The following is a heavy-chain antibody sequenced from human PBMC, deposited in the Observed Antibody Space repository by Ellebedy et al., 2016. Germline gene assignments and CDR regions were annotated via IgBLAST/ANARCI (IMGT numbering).Heavy chain of an antibody. CDR1: GGSISSYY. J-gene: IGHJ4*02. Sequence: SETLSLTXTVSGGSISSYYWSWIRQPPGKGLEWIGYIYYSGSTNYNPSLKSRVTISVDTSKNQFSLKLSSVTAADTAVYYCARARGTDYVHWGQGTLVTVSS. CDR3: ARARGTDYVH. V-gene: IGHV4-59*01. D-gene: IGHD4-17*01. CDR2: IYYSGST.